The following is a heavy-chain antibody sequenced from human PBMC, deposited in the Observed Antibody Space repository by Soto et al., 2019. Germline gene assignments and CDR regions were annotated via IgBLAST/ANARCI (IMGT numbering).Heavy chain of an antibody. D-gene: IGHD1-1*01. V-gene: IGHV3-23*01. J-gene: IGHJ4*02. CDR2: ISRTADTT. CDR3: ATDHWNNWNDLDY. Sequence: GSLRLSCAGSWFTFSSYAIHWVRQAPGKGLEWVSTISRTADTTYYADSVKGRFTISRDNSKNTVFLQMDSLRAEDTAVYYCATDHWNNWNDLDYWGQGTLVTVSS. CDR1: WFTFSSYA.